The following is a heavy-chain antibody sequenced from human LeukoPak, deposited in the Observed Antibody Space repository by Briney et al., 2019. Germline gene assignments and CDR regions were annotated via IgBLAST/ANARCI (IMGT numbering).Heavy chain of an antibody. D-gene: IGHD2-8*02. CDR3: ATYRQVLLPFES. CDR2: IFPSGGEI. CDR1: GFTFSTFA. V-gene: IGHV3-23*01. J-gene: IGHJ4*02. Sequence: GGSLRLSCEASGFTFSTFAMIWVRQPPGKGLEWVSSIFPSGGEIHYADSVRGRFTISRDNPKSTLSLQMNSLRAEDTDIYYCATYRQVLLPFESWGQGTLVTVSS.